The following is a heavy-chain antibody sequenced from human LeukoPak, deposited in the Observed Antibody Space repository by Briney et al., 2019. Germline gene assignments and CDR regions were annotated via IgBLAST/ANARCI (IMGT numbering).Heavy chain of an antibody. J-gene: IGHJ4*02. CDR1: GGSFSGYY. D-gene: IGHD6-25*01. V-gene: IGHV4-34*01. Sequence: SETLSLTCAVYGGSFSGYYWSWIRQPPRKGLAWIGEINHSGSTNYNPSLKSRVTISVDTSKNQFSLKLSSVTAADTAVYYCARDPGLAAADTFRCDYWGQGTLVTVS. CDR3: ARDPGLAAADTFRCDY. CDR2: INHSGST.